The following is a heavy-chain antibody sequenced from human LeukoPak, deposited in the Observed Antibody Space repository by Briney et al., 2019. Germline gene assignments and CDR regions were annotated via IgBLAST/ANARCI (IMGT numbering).Heavy chain of an antibody. CDR3: ARVRTDYDILTGPTYYLDY. V-gene: IGHV4-31*03. CDR1: GGSISSGGYY. D-gene: IGHD3-9*01. J-gene: IGHJ4*02. Sequence: SETLSLTCTVSGGSISSGGYYWSWIRQHPGKGLEWIGYIYYSGSTYYNPSLKSRVTISVDTSKNQFSLKLSSVTAAVTAVYYCARVRTDYDILTGPTYYLDYWGQGTLVTVSS. CDR2: IYYSGST.